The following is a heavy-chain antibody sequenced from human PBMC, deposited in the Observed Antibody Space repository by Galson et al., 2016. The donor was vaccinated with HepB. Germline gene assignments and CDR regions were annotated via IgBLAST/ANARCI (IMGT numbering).Heavy chain of an antibody. CDR3: ARGVDTARAYYFDH. Sequence: ETLSLTCTVSGGSVTNAKSFWSWIRQPPGQGLEWIGYLYDSGRTNLNVSLRSRVTISIDTSKNQFSLRLTSVTAADTAVYYFARGVDTARAYYFDHWGQGRLVSVSS. CDR1: GGSVTNAKSF. CDR2: LYDSGRT. J-gene: IGHJ4*02. D-gene: IGHD5-18*01. V-gene: IGHV4-61*01.